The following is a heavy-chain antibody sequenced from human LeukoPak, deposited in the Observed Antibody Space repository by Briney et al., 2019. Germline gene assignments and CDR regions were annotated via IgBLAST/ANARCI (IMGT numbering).Heavy chain of an antibody. Sequence: SETLSLTCTDSGGSISTYYWSWIRQPPGKGLEWIGYIYYSGSTNYNPSLKSRVTISVDTSKNQFSLKLCSVTAADTAVYYCARRHPYYYDSSAYGDWGQGTLVTVSS. CDR3: ARRHPYYYDSSAYGD. V-gene: IGHV4-59*12. CDR2: IYYSGST. J-gene: IGHJ4*02. CDR1: GGSISTYY. D-gene: IGHD3-22*01.